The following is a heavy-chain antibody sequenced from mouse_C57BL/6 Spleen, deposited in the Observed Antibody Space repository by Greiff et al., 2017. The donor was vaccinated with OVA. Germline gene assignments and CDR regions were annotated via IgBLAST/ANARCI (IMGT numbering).Heavy chain of an antibody. D-gene: IGHD1-1*01. CDR2: IDPETGGT. J-gene: IGHJ4*01. V-gene: IGHV1-15*01. CDR3: TRPHYYGSSWGY. Sequence: QVHVKQSGAELVRPGASVTLSCKASGYTFTDYEMHWVKQTPVHGLEWIGAIDPETGGTAYNQKFKGKAILTADKSSSTAYMELRSLTSEDSAVYYCTRPHYYGSSWGYWGQGTSVTVSS. CDR1: GYTFTDYE.